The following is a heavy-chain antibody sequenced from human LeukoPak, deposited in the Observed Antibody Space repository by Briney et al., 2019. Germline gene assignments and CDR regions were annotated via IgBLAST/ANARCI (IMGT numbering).Heavy chain of an antibody. CDR2: INPNSGGT. D-gene: IGHD2-15*01. Sequence: GASVKVSCKASGYTFTGYYMHWVRQAPGQGLEWMGWINPNSGGTNYAQNFQGRVTMTRDTSISTAYMDLSRLRSDDTAVYYCARDQGYCSGGICSCDYWGQGTLVTVSS. J-gene: IGHJ4*02. V-gene: IGHV1-2*02. CDR3: ARDQGYCSGGICSCDY. CDR1: GYTFTGYY.